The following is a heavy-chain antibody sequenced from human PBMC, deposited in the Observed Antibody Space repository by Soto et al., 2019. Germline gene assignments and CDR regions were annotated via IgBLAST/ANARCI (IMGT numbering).Heavy chain of an antibody. V-gene: IGHV4-30-4*01. J-gene: IGHJ6*02. CDR1: GGSISSGDYY. CDR3: ARVDRWLRYGMDV. Sequence: SELLSLTCTVSGGSISSGDYYWSWIRQPPGKGLEWIGYIYYSGSTYYNPSLKSRVTTSVDTSKNQFSLKLSSVTAADTAVYYCARVDRWLRYGMDVWGQGTTVTVSS. CDR2: IYYSGST. D-gene: IGHD5-12*01.